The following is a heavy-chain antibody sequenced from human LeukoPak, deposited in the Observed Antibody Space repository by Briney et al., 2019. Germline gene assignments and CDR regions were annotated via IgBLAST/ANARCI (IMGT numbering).Heavy chain of an antibody. J-gene: IGHJ4*02. D-gene: IGHD2-2*01. Sequence: SQTLSLICTVSGGSISSGDYYWSWIRQPPGKGLEWIGYIYYSGSTYYNPSLKSRVTISVDTSKNQFSLKLSSVTAADTAVYYCARALPEDGYCSSTSCQKYFDYWGQGTLVTVSS. V-gene: IGHV4-30-4*01. CDR2: IYYSGST. CDR3: ARALPEDGYCSSTSCQKYFDY. CDR1: GGSISSGDYY.